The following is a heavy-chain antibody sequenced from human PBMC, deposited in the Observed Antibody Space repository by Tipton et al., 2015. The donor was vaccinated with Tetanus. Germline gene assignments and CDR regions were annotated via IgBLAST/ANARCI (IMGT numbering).Heavy chain of an antibody. V-gene: IGHV4-39*01. CDR3: ARWIAVTGTDFDF. D-gene: IGHD6-19*01. J-gene: IGHJ4*02. CDR1: GVSISSNSYY. Sequence: TLSLTCTVSGVSISSNSYYWGWIRQPPGKGLEWIGTVFHSGTTYYNPSLKSRVTISVDTSKNHFSLKLTSVTAADTAVYYCARWIAVTGTDFDFWGQGTLVTVSS. CDR2: VFHSGTT.